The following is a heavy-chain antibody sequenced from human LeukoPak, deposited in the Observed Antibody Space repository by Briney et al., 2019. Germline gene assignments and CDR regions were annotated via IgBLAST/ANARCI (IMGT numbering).Heavy chain of an antibody. CDR1: GGSISSGGYY. CDR2: IYYSGST. J-gene: IGHJ6*02. V-gene: IGHV4-30-4*01. CDR3: ARASNYYGMDV. Sequence: SQTLSLTCTVSGGSISSGGYYWSWIRQPPGKGLEWIGYIYYSGSTYYNPSLKSRVTISVDTSKNQFSLKLSSVTAADTAVYYCARASNYYGMDVWGQGTTVTVSS.